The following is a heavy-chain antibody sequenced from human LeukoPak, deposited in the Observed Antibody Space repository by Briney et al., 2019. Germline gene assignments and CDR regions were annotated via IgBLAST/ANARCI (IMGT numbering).Heavy chain of an antibody. CDR2: IYYSGST. J-gene: IGHJ4*02. CDR3: ARGAVAAPFYFDY. V-gene: IGHV4-59*01. CDR1: GGSISSYY. Sequence: SETLSLTCTVSGGSISSYYWSWIRQPPGKGLEWIGYIYYSGSTNYNPSLKSRVTISVDTSKNQFSLKLSSVTAADTAVYYRARGAVAAPFYFDYWGQGTLVTVSS. D-gene: IGHD6-19*01.